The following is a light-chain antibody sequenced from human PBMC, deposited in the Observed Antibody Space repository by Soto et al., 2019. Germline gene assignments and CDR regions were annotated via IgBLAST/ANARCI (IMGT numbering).Light chain of an antibody. J-gene: IGKJ4*01. V-gene: IGKV1-39*01. CDR3: QQSYTTPLT. Sequence: DIQMTQSPSSLSASVGDRVTITCRARQTINTYLNWYQQTPGTAPKLLIYDASSLQSGVPSRFRGSVSGTDFTLTITRLQPEDFATYYCQQSYTTPLTCGGGTKVEVK. CDR2: DAS. CDR1: QTINTY.